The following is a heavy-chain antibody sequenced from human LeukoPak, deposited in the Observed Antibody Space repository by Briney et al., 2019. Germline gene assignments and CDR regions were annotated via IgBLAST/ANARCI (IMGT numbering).Heavy chain of an antibody. D-gene: IGHD3-22*01. CDR2: IYYSGST. Sequence: PSETLSLTCTVSGGSISSGSHYWSWIRQPAGKGLEWIGYIYYSGSTNYNPSLKSRVTILVDTSENQFSLKLRSVTAADTAVYYCARHYEFDLDAFDMWGQGTVVTVSS. V-gene: IGHV4-61*10. J-gene: IGHJ3*02. CDR1: GGSISSGSHY. CDR3: ARHYEFDLDAFDM.